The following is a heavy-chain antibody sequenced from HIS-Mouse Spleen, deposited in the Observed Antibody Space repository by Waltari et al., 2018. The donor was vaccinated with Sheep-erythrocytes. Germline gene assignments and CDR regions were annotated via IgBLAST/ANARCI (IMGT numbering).Heavy chain of an antibody. V-gene: IGHV3-13*01. J-gene: IGHJ3*02. D-gene: IGHD1-26*01. CDR2: IGTAGDT. CDR3: ARANSGSYDDAFDI. CDR1: GFTFSTSG. Sequence: EVQLVEPGGGLVQPGGSLRLPCAASGFTFSTSGLHWVRQATGKGLEWVSAIGTAGDTYYPGSVKGRFTISRENAKNSLYLQMNSLRAGDTAVYYCARANSGSYDDAFDIWGQGTMVTVSS.